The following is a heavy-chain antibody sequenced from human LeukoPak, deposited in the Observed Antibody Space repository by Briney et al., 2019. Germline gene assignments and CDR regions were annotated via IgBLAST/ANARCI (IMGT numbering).Heavy chain of an antibody. CDR2: INGDGRNI. CDR3: TRDLMDYDLSTGLHHYYMDV. D-gene: IGHD3-9*01. V-gene: IGHV3-74*01. J-gene: IGHJ6*02. Sequence: GGSLRPSCVASGFTFSSYWMQWVRQDPRKGLVWVSRINGDGRNINYADSVRGRFTISRDNAKNTLYLQMNTLRVEDTAVYYCTRDLMDYDLSTGLHHYYMDVWGQGTTVTVSS. CDR1: GFTFSSYW.